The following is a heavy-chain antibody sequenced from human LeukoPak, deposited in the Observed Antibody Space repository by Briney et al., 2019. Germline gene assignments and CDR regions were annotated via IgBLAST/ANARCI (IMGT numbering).Heavy chain of an antibody. CDR2: IYTSGST. CDR3: ARQQLVRSPYFDY. D-gene: IGHD6-6*01. J-gene: IGHJ4*02. Sequence: SETPSLTCTVSGGSISSYYWSWIRQPPGKGLEWIGYIYTSGSTNYNPSLKSRVAISVDTSKNQFSLKLSSVTAADTAVYYCARQQLVRSPYFDYWGQGTLVTVSS. V-gene: IGHV4-4*09. CDR1: GGSISSYY.